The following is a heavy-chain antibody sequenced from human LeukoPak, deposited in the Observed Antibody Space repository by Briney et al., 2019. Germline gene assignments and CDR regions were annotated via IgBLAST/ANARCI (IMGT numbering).Heavy chain of an antibody. V-gene: IGHV1-2*02. CDR2: INPNSGGT. D-gene: IGHD4-17*01. CDR1: GYTFSSYG. Sequence: ASVKVSCKASGYTFSSYGFSWVRQAPGQGLEWMGWINPNSGGTNYAQKFQGRVTMTRDTSISTAYMELTRLRSDDTAVYYCARDNGDYWFDYWGQGTLVTVSS. CDR3: ARDNGDYWFDY. J-gene: IGHJ4*02.